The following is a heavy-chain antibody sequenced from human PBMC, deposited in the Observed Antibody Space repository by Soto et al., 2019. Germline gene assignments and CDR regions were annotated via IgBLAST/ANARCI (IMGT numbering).Heavy chain of an antibody. V-gene: IGHV3-33*01. CDR3: ARTESDIVVVPAAYNYYYYYMDV. D-gene: IGHD2-2*01. J-gene: IGHJ6*03. CDR1: GFTFSSYG. Sequence: QVQLVESGGGVVQPGRSLRLSCAASGFTFSSYGMHWVHQAPGKGLEWVAVIWYDGSNKYYADSVKGRFTISRDNSKNTLYLQMNSLRAEDTAVYYCARTESDIVVVPAAYNYYYYYMDVWGKGTTVTVSS. CDR2: IWYDGSNK.